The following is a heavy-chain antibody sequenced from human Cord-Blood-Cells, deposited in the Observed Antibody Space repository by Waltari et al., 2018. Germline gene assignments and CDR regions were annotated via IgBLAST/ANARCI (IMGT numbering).Heavy chain of an antibody. J-gene: IGHJ5*02. CDR3: ARGPKSDIVVVPAAIRGNWFDP. V-gene: IGHV3-33*01. CDR1: GFTFSSYG. Sequence: QVQLVESGGGVVQPGRSLRLSCAASGFTFSSYGMHWVRQAPGKGLEWVAVIWYDGSNKYYADSVKGRFTISRDNSKNTLYLQMNSLRAEDTAVYYCARGPKSDIVVVPAAIRGNWFDPWGQGTLVTVSS. D-gene: IGHD2-2*02. CDR2: IWYDGSNK.